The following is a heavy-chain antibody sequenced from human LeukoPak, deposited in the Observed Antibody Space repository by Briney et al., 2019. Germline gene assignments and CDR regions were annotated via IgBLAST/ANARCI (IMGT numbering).Heavy chain of an antibody. Sequence: GGTLRLSCAASGFTFSTYWMHWVRQAPGKGLVWVSRTNSDGSSTTYADSVKGRFTISRDNAENSLYLQMNSLRAEDTAVYYCAYSSGWSHFEHWGQGTLVTVSS. V-gene: IGHV3-74*01. CDR2: TNSDGSST. CDR1: GFTFSTYW. CDR3: AYSSGWSHFEH. D-gene: IGHD6-19*01. J-gene: IGHJ4*02.